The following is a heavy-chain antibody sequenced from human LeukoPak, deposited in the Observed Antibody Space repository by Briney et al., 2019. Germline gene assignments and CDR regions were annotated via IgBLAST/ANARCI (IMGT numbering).Heavy chain of an antibody. CDR1: GGSISSSYW. CDR2: IYHSGST. CDR3: ARDYCTSTTCPNWFDP. J-gene: IGHJ5*02. Sequence: PSGTLSLTCAVSGGSISSSYWWSWIRQPPGKGLEWIGEIYHSGSTNYNLSLKSRVTISVAKSKNQFSLKLNSVTAADTAVYYCARDYCTSTTCPNWFDPWGQGTLVTVSS. D-gene: IGHD2-2*01. V-gene: IGHV4-4*02.